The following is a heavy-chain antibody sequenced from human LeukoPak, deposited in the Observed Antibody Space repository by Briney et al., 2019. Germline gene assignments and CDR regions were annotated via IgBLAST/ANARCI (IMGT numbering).Heavy chain of an antibody. J-gene: IGHJ5*02. CDR1: GFTFRSYS. V-gene: IGHV3-23*01. CDR3: ATSGFSGYDHPS. Sequence: GGSLRFSCAASGFTFRSYSMAWVRLAPGKGLEWVSVIRGGADDTSYADSVKGRFTISRDNSKNTLFLQMDGLRVEDTAVYYCATSGFSGYDHPSWGQGTLVTVSS. D-gene: IGHD5-12*01. CDR2: IRGGADDT.